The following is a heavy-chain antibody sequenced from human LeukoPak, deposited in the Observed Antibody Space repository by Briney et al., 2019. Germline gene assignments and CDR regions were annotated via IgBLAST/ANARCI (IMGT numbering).Heavy chain of an antibody. CDR1: GFTFSSYA. Sequence: PGGSLRLSCSASGFTFSSYAMHWVRQAPGKGLEYVSAISSNGGSTYYADSVKGRFTISRDNSKDTLYLQMSGLRAEDTAVYYCVKPIAAAGDWYFDLWGRGTLVTVSS. CDR3: VKPIAAAGDWYFDL. J-gene: IGHJ2*01. V-gene: IGHV3-64D*06. CDR2: ISSNGGST. D-gene: IGHD6-13*01.